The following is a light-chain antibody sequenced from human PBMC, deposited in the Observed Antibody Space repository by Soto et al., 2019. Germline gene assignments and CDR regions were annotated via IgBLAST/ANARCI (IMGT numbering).Light chain of an antibody. V-gene: IGLV1-44*01. CDR2: SSD. CDR1: SSNIGSNT. J-gene: IGLJ2*01. Sequence: QAVVAQPPSASGTPGQGVTISCSGSSSNIGSNTVNWYQQIPGTAPKLLIYSSDQRPSGVPDRFSGSKSGTSASLAISGLQSDDEADYYCAAWDDSLTGPVFGGGTQLTVL. CDR3: AAWDDSLTGPV.